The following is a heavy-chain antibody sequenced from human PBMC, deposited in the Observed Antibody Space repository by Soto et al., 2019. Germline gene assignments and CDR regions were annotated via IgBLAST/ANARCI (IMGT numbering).Heavy chain of an antibody. D-gene: IGHD5-18*01. Sequence: EVQLLESGGGLVQPGGSLRLSCAASGFTFSSYAMSWVRQAPGKGLEWVSAISGSGGSTYYADSVKGRFTISRDNSKNKLYLQLKSLRAEDTDVYYCATPHLLRYGYSFGLDYWGQGTLVTVSS. CDR3: ATPHLLRYGYSFGLDY. CDR1: GFTFSSYA. CDR2: ISGSGGST. J-gene: IGHJ4*02. V-gene: IGHV3-23*01.